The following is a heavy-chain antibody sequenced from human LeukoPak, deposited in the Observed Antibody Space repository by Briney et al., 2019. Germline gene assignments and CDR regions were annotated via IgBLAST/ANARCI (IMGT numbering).Heavy chain of an antibody. D-gene: IGHD2-2*01. V-gene: IGHV3-74*01. J-gene: IGHJ4*02. CDR1: GFTFSSYW. Sequence: GGSLRLSCAASGFTFSSYWMHWVRQAPGKGLVWVSRINNDGSSTPYADSVKGRFTISRDNAKNTLYLQMNSLRAEDTAVYYCARGRFCSSTSCSHFDIWGQGTLVTVSS. CDR2: INNDGSST. CDR3: ARGRFCSSTSCSHFDI.